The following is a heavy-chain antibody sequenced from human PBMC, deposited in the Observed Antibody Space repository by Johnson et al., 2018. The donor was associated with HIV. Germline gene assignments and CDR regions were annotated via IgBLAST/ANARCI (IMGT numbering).Heavy chain of an antibody. Sequence: VQLVESGGGVVQPGRSLRLSCAASGFTFSSYAMHWVRQAPGKGLEWVSAISGSGMRAYYGDSVKGQFTISRDNSKNTLYLQMKNLTAEDTAIYFCARVIDQYFASILDDAFDIWGQGTLVTVSS. V-gene: IGHV3-23*04. CDR3: ARVIDQYFASILDDAFDI. CDR1: GFTFSSYA. D-gene: IGHD3/OR15-3a*01. J-gene: IGHJ3*02. CDR2: ISGSGMRA.